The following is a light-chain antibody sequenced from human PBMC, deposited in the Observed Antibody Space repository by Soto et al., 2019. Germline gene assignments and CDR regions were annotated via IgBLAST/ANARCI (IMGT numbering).Light chain of an antibody. CDR1: STDVCGYNY. CDR3: CSYAGNDTLYV. J-gene: IGLJ6*01. V-gene: IGLV2-11*01. CDR2: DVS. Sequence: QSVLTQPRSVSGSPGQSVTISCTGTSTDVCGYNYVSWYQQHPGKVPKLILYDVSKRPSGVPDRFSGSKSGNTASLTMSWLQAEDAADYYCCSYAGNDTLYVFGSGTKLTV.